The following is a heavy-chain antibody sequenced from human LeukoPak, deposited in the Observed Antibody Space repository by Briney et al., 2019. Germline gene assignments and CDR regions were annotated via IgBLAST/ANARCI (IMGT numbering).Heavy chain of an antibody. CDR2: INLRGST. CDR3: ARGDSSSWFGELSWFDP. CDR1: GGSFNDYY. J-gene: IGHJ5*02. Sequence: PSETLSLTCAVYGGSFNDYYWNWIRQPPGKGLEWIGEINLRGSTTYNPSLKSRVTISLDESKNQFSLKLSSVTAADTAVYYCARGDSSSWFGELSWFDPWGQGTLVTVSS. V-gene: IGHV4-34*01. D-gene: IGHD6-13*01.